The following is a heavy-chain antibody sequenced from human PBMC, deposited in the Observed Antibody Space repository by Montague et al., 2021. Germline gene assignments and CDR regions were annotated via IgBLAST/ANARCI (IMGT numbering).Heavy chain of an antibody. Sequence: SLRLSCAASGFTFSSYWMHWVRQAPGKGLVWVSRINSDGSSTSYADSVKGRFTISRDNAKNTLYLQMSSLRAVDTAVYYCARDGDYYDSGGYCPGYWGQGTLVTVSS. CDR3: ARDGDYYDSGGYCPGY. V-gene: IGHV3-74*01. D-gene: IGHD3-22*01. J-gene: IGHJ4*02. CDR1: GFTFSSYW. CDR2: INSDGSST.